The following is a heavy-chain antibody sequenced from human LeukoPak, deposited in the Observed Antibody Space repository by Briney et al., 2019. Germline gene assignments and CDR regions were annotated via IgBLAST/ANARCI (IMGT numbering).Heavy chain of an antibody. D-gene: IGHD1-1*01. Sequence: GGSLRLSCAAFGFTFSDYYMSWIRQAPGKGLEWVSYISSSSSSIYYADSVKGRFTISRDNAENSLYLQMNSLRAEDTAVYYCARGSHTTPGGYFDYWGQGTLVTVSS. J-gene: IGHJ4*02. CDR3: ARGSHTTPGGYFDY. CDR1: GFTFSDYY. CDR2: ISSSSSSI. V-gene: IGHV3-11*04.